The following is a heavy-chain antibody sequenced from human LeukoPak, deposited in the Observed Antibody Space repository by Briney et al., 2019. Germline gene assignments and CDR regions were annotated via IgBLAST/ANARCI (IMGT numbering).Heavy chain of an antibody. D-gene: IGHD3-10*01. CDR2: IKSKTDGGTS. V-gene: IGHV3-15*01. Sequence: PGGSLRLSCAASGFTFTNAWMYWVRQAPGKGLEWVGRIKSKTDGGTSDYAAPVTGRSTISRDDSKSTLYLEVNSLKTEDTGVYYCSTLWYGAWGQGTLVTVSS. J-gene: IGHJ5*02. CDR3: STLWYGA. CDR1: GFTFTNAW.